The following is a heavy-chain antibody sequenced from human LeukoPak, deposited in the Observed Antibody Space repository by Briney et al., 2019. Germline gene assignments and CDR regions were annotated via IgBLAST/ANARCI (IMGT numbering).Heavy chain of an antibody. CDR1: GFTFSSYS. Sequence: GGSLRLSCAASGFTFSSYSMNWVRQAPGKGLEWVSSITKSSSYIYYADSVKGRFTISRDNAKNTVYLEMNSLRAEDTAVYYCGRAVAESRGYYYYMDVWGKGTTVTISS. V-gene: IGHV3-21*01. CDR3: GRAVAESRGYYYYMDV. CDR2: ITKSSSYI. D-gene: IGHD5-24*01. J-gene: IGHJ6*03.